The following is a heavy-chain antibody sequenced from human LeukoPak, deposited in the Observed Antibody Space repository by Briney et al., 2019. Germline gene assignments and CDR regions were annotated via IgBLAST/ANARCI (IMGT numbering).Heavy chain of an antibody. V-gene: IGHV4-31*03. Sequence: SQTLSLTCTVSGGSISSGGYYWSWIRQHPGKGLEWIGYIYYSGSTYYNPSLKSRVTISVDTSKNQFSLKLSSVTAADTAVYYCARGDIAAGGAPFDYWGQGTLVTVSS. D-gene: IGHD6-13*01. CDR2: IYYSGST. J-gene: IGHJ4*02. CDR1: GGSISSGGYY. CDR3: ARGDIAAGGAPFDY.